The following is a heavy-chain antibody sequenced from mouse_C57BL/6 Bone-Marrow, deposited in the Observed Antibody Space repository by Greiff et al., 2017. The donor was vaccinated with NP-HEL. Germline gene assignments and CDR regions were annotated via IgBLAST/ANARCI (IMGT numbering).Heavy chain of an antibody. CDR3: ASIRANWDLDY. D-gene: IGHD4-1*01. Sequence: QVQLQQPGAELVKPGASVKLSCKASGYTFTSYWMQWVKQRPGQGLEWIGEIDPSDSYTNYNQKFKGKATLTVDTSSSTAYMQLSSLTSEDSAVYYCASIRANWDLDYWGQGTTLTVSS. J-gene: IGHJ2*01. CDR1: GYTFTSYW. V-gene: IGHV1-50*01. CDR2: IDPSDSYT.